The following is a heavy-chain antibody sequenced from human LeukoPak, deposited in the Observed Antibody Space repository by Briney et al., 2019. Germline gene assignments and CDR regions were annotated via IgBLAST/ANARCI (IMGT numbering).Heavy chain of an antibody. V-gene: IGHV3-74*01. CDR1: GFAFNDYW. Sequence: GGSLRLSCAAAGFAFNDYWMNWVRQVPGKGLMWVARINSDGTRTTYADPVKGRFTVSRDNAKNTLYLQMNSLRAEDTAVYYCARDRSRWSIAPDADVWGQGTTVTVSS. J-gene: IGHJ6*02. CDR3: ARDRSRWSIAPDADV. CDR2: INSDGTRT. D-gene: IGHD2-15*01.